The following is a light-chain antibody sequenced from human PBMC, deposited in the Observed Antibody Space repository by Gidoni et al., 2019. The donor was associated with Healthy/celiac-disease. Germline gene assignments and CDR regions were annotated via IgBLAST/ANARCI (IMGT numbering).Light chain of an antibody. CDR1: QTVSSNY. J-gene: IGKJ2*01. V-gene: IGKV3-20*01. CDR3: QQYGSSPT. Sequence: EIVLTQSPGTLSLSPGERATLSCRASQTVSSNYLAWYQQKPGQAPRLLMYGASSRATGISDRFRGSGSGTDFTLTISRLEPEDFAVYYCQQYGSSPTFGQGTKLEIK. CDR2: GAS.